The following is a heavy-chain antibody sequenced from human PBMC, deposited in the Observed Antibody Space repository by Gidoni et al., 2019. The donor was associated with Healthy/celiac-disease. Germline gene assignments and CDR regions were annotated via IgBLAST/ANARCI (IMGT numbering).Heavy chain of an antibody. CDR1: GFTFDDYA. CDR2: ISWNSGSI. V-gene: IGHV3-9*01. Sequence: EVQLVESGGGLVQPGRSLRLSCAASGFTFDDYAMHWVRQAPGKGLEWVSGISWNSGSIGYADSVKGRFTISRDNAKNSLYLQMNSLRAEDTALYYCAKDGFMVATRGHFDYWGQGTLVTVSS. J-gene: IGHJ4*02. CDR3: AKDGFMVATRGHFDY. D-gene: IGHD5-12*01.